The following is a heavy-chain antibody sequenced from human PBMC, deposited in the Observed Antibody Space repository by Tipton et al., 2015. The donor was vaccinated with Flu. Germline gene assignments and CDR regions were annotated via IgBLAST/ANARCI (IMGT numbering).Heavy chain of an antibody. CDR2: ISWNSGRI. CDR1: VFTFEDYG. J-gene: IGHJ3*02. V-gene: IGHV3-9*01. D-gene: IGHD5-24*01. CDR3: VKRLYYRYGYAGAFDI. Sequence: RSLRLSCAASVFTFEDYGMHWVRQVPGKGLEWVSGISWNSGRIAYGDSVKGRFTISRDNAKNSLYLQMNSLTAEDTALYCCVKRLYYRYGYAGAFDIWGQGTVVTVSS.